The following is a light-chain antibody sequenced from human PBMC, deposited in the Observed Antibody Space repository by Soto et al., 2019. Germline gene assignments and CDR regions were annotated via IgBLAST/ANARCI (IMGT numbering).Light chain of an antibody. V-gene: IGLV2-14*03. CDR3: SSYTGGSTSYV. CDR1: SSDVGAYKY. Sequence: QSVLTQPASVSGSPGQSITISCTGTSSDVGAYKYVSWHQQHPGKAPKLMIYDVSDRPSGVSDRFSGSKSGNTASLTISGLQAEDEVDYYCSSYTGGSTSYVFGTGTKVTVL. CDR2: DVS. J-gene: IGLJ1*01.